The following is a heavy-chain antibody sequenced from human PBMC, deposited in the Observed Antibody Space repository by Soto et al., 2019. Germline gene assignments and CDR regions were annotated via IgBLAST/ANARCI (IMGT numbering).Heavy chain of an antibody. V-gene: IGHV4-59*08. J-gene: IGHJ4*02. CDR1: GGSISSYY. CDR2: IYYSGST. Sequence: QVQLQESGPGLVKPSETLSLTCTVSGGSISSYYWSWIRQPPGKGLEWIGYIYYSGSTNYNPSLKSRVTISVDTSKNQFSLKLSSVTAADTAVYYCARLGGDSSGYSLRFGYWGQGTLVTVSS. D-gene: IGHD3-22*01. CDR3: ARLGGDSSGYSLRFGY.